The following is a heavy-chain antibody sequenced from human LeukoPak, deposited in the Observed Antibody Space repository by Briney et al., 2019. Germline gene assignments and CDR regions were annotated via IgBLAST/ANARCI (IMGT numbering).Heavy chain of an antibody. CDR2: MNPNSGNT. V-gene: IGHV1-8*01. D-gene: IGHD6-19*01. Sequence: ASVKVSCKASGYTFTSYDINWVRQATGQGLEWMGWMNPNSGNTGYAQKFQGRVTMTTDTSTSTAYMELRSLRSDDTAVYYCAREGSGWYNYYYYYGMDVWGQGTTVTVSS. CDR1: GYTFTSYD. J-gene: IGHJ6*02. CDR3: AREGSGWYNYYYYYGMDV.